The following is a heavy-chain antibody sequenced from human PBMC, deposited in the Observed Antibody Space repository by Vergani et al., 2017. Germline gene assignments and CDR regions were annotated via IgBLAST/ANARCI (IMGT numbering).Heavy chain of an antibody. D-gene: IGHD6-13*01. V-gene: IGHV2-70*01. Sequence: QVTLRESGPALVKPTQTLTLTCTFSGFSLSTSGMCVSWIRQPPGKALEWLALLDWDDDKYYSTSLKTRLTISKDPSKNQVVLTMTHMDPVDTATYYCARICIAAAGRQPGYWGQGTLVTVSS. CDR3: ARICIAAAGRQPGY. J-gene: IGHJ4*02. CDR2: LDWDDDK. CDR1: GFSLSTSGMC.